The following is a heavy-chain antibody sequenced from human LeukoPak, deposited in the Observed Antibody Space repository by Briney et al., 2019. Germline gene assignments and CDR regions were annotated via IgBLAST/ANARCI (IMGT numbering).Heavy chain of an antibody. CDR2: INQYGSEK. CDR3: LQRGFDY. Sequence: GGSLRLSCAASGFTFRSYWMTWVRQAPGKGLEWVANINQYGSEKYYMDSVKGRFTISRDNAKNSLYLQMDGLRAEDTAMYYCLQRGFDYWGQGTLVTVSS. CDR1: GFTFRSYW. D-gene: IGHD1-1*01. V-gene: IGHV3-7*03. J-gene: IGHJ4*02.